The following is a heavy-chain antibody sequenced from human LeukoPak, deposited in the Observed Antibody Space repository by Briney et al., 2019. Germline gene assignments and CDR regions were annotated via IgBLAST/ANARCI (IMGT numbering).Heavy chain of an antibody. CDR2: IYYSGST. Sequence: SETLSLTCTVSGGSISSYYWSWLRQPPGKGLEWIGYIYYSGSTNYNPSLKSRVTISVDTSKNQFSLKLSSVTAADTAVYYCAREQQWLGYFDYWGQGTLVTVSS. J-gene: IGHJ4*02. V-gene: IGHV4-59*01. D-gene: IGHD6-19*01. CDR3: AREQQWLGYFDY. CDR1: GGSISSYY.